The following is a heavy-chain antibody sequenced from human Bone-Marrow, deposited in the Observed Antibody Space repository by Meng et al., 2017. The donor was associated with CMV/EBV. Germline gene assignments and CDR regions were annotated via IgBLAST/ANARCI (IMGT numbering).Heavy chain of an antibody. CDR2: INPSGGST. CDR3: ARDAPMVVDLKFDY. D-gene: IGHD4/OR15-4a*01. Sequence: ASVKVSCKASGYTFTSYDINWVRQAPGQGLEWMGIINPSGGSTSYAQKFQGRVTMTRDTSTSTVYMELSSLRSEDTAVYYCARDAPMVVDLKFDYWGQGTLVTVSS. V-gene: IGHV1-46*01. CDR1: GYTFTSYD. J-gene: IGHJ4*02.